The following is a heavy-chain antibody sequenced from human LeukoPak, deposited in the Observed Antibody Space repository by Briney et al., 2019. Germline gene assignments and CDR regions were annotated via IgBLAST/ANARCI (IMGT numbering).Heavy chain of an antibody. Sequence: SGGSLRLSCAASGFIFSDYEMNWVRQAPGKGLECVSYISSSGRTMYYADSVKGRFTISRDNAKNSVFLQMNSLRAEDTAVYYCARDRLPFYDSTDDAFDLWGQGTMVTVSS. CDR1: GFIFSDYE. J-gene: IGHJ3*01. D-gene: IGHD3-22*01. CDR2: ISSSGRTM. V-gene: IGHV3-48*03. CDR3: ARDRLPFYDSTDDAFDL.